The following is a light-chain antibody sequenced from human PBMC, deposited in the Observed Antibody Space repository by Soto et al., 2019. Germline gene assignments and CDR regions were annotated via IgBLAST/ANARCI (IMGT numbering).Light chain of an antibody. CDR1: QSVSSSY. CDR2: GAS. Sequence: EIVLTQSLGTLSLSPGERATLSCRASQSVSSSYLAWYQQKPGQAPRLLIYGASSRATGIPDRFSGSGSGTDFTLTISSLEPEDFAVYYSQLRSNWPPTFGQGTKVDNK. V-gene: IGKV3D-20*02. J-gene: IGKJ1*01. CDR3: QLRSNWPPT.